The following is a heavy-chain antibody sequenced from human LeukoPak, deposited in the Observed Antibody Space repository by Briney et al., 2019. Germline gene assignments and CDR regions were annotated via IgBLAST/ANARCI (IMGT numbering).Heavy chain of an antibody. D-gene: IGHD2-2*01. J-gene: IGHJ4*02. CDR3: ARESGSTSGPFDY. V-gene: IGHV1-2*02. CDR2: INPNSGGT. CDR1: GYTFTGYY. Sequence: GASVKVSCKASGYTFTGYYMHWVRQAPGQGLEWMGWINPNSGGTNYAQKFQGRVTMTRDTSISTAYMELSRLRSDDTAVYYCARESGSTSGPFDYWGQGTLVTVSS.